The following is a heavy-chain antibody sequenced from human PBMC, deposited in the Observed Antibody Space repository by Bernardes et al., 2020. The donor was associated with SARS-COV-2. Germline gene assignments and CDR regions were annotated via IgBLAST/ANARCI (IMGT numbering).Heavy chain of an antibody. V-gene: IGHV3-30*18. CDR3: AKDRMGSLNYFDY. Sequence: GSLRLSCAASGFPFNSYAMHWVRQAPGKGLEWVAVISWDGNNKYYADSVRGRFTISRDNSENTVYLQMNSLRAEDSAVYFCAKDRMGSLNYFDYWGQGTLVTVSS. CDR1: GFPFNSYA. J-gene: IGHJ4*02. D-gene: IGHD1-26*01. CDR2: ISWDGNNK.